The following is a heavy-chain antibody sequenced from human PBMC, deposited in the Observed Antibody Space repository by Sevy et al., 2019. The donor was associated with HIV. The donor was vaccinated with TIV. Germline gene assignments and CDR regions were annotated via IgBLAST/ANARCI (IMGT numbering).Heavy chain of an antibody. CDR2: IKQDGSEK. CDR1: GFTFSSFF. V-gene: IGHV3-7*01. J-gene: IGHJ6*02. Sequence: GGSLRLSCAASGFTFSSFFMSWVRQAPGKGLEWVANIKQDGSEKYYVYSVKGRFTISRDNAGNSVYLQMNSLRAEDTGVYYCARDLTAPYYYYGMDVWGQGTMVTVS. CDR3: ARDLTAPYYYYGMDV. D-gene: IGHD1-20*01.